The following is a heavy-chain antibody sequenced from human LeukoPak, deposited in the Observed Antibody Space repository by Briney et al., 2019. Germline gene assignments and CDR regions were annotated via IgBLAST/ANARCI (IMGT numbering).Heavy chain of an antibody. J-gene: IGHJ3*02. CDR1: GGSISSGGYS. CDR3: ARVNVAYGDHRGLLGHVLDI. D-gene: IGHD4-17*01. Sequence: SETLSLTCAVSGGSISSGGYSWSWIRQPPGKGLEWIGEINHSGSTNYNPSLKSRVTISVDTSKNQFSLKLNSVTAADTAVFYCARVNVAYGDHRGLLGHVLDIWGQGTMVTVSS. CDR2: INHSGST. V-gene: IGHV4-30-2*05.